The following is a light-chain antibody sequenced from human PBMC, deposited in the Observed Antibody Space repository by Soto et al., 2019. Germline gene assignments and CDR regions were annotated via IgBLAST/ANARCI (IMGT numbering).Light chain of an antibody. V-gene: IGLV2-23*01. CDR1: SSDFGTYNL. J-gene: IGLJ2*01. CDR2: EGS. CDR3: CSYAGASTYVV. Sequence: QSALTQPASVSGSPGQSITISCTGTSSDFGTYNLVSWYQQHPGKAPKLIISEGSKRPSGVSNRFSGSKSGNTASLTISGLQTDDEADYYCCSYAGASTYVVFGGGTKLTVL.